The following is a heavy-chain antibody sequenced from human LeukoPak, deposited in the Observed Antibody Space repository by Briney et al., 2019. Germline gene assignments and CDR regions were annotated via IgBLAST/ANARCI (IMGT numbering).Heavy chain of an antibody. CDR3: AREYGSSHSFDP. V-gene: IGHV4/OR15-8*02. CDR2: ICHSGNT. D-gene: IGHD6-13*01. Sequence: SETLSLTCAVSGGSISSSNWWSWVRQPPGKGLEWIGEICHSGNTNYNPSLKSRVTISIDKSKNQFSLKLSSVTAADTAIYYCAREYGSSHSFDPWGQGTLVTVSS. CDR1: GGSISSSNW. J-gene: IGHJ5*02.